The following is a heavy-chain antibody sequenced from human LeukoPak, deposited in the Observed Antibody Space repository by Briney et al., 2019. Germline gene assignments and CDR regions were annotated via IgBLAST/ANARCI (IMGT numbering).Heavy chain of an antibody. CDR2: IYPGDPDT. Sequence: GESLKISCKGSGYSFTSYWIGWVRQMPGKGLEWMGIIYPGDPDTRYSPSFQGQVTISADKSISTAYLQWSSLKASDTAMYYCASRSQRGVDGMDVWGQGTTVTVSS. V-gene: IGHV5-51*01. CDR3: ASRSQRGVDGMDV. J-gene: IGHJ6*02. D-gene: IGHD1-1*01. CDR1: GYSFTSYW.